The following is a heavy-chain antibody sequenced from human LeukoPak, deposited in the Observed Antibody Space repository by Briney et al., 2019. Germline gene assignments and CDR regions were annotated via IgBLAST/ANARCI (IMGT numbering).Heavy chain of an antibody. CDR1: GFTFSAYG. Sequence: GGSLRLSCVASGFTFSAYGMHWVRQIPGKGLEWVAIIWYDGSSKYYAGSVKGRFTISRDNSKNTVFLQTNSLRAEDTAVYYCARDRHPDGMDVWGQGTTVTVSS. J-gene: IGHJ6*02. V-gene: IGHV3-33*01. CDR3: ARDRHPDGMDV. CDR2: IWYDGSSK.